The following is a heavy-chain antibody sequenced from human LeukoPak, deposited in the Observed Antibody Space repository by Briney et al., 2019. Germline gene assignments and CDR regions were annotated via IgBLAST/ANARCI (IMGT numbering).Heavy chain of an antibody. CDR3: ARAMLYYYGSGSYWGTFDY. Sequence: PSETLSLTCTVSGGSISSYYWSWIRQPPGKGLEWIGYIYYSGSTNYNPSLKNRVTISVDTSKNQFSLKLSSVTAADTAVYYCARAMLYYYGSGSYWGTFDYWGQGTLVTVSS. CDR1: GGSISSYY. J-gene: IGHJ4*02. D-gene: IGHD3-10*01. CDR2: IYYSGST. V-gene: IGHV4-59*01.